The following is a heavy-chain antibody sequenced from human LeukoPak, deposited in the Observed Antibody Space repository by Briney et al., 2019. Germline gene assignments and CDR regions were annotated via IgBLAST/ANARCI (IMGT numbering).Heavy chain of an antibody. J-gene: IGHJ4*02. V-gene: IGHV1-24*01. CDR3: ATVDIVATIPSSFDY. Sequence: GASVKVSCKVSGYTLTELSMHWVRQAPGKRLEWMGGFDPEDGETIYAQKFQGRVTMTEDTSTDTAYMELSSLRSEDTAVYYCATVDIVATIPSSFDYWGQGTLVTVSS. D-gene: IGHD5-12*01. CDR1: GYTLTELS. CDR2: FDPEDGET.